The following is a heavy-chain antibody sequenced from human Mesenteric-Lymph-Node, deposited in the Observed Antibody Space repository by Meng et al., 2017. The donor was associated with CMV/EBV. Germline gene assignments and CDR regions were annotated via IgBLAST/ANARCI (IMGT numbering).Heavy chain of an antibody. Sequence: ASVKVSCKPSGYTFSSYGISWVRQAPGQGLEWMGWISTYNGNTNYTQKFQDRVTMTTDTSTSTAYMELRSLRSDDTAVYNCARGGFYDSSGYFDYWGQGTLVTVSS. CDR3: ARGGFYDSSGYFDY. CDR2: ISTYNGNT. J-gene: IGHJ4*02. CDR1: GYTFSSYG. V-gene: IGHV1-18*01. D-gene: IGHD3-22*01.